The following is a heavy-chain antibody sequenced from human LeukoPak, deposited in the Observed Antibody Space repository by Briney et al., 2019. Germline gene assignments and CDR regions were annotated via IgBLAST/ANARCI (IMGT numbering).Heavy chain of an antibody. Sequence: PGGSLRLSCAASGYTFGDYGMSWVRQVPGKGLEWVSGTNRRGDITGYADFVKGRFTISRDNAKNSLYLQMNSLRAEDTAVYYCARMMTLYVDTAIDYWGQGTLVTVSS. CDR3: ARMMTLYVDTAIDY. D-gene: IGHD5-18*01. J-gene: IGHJ4*02. CDR2: TNRRGDIT. CDR1: GYTFGDYG. V-gene: IGHV3-20*04.